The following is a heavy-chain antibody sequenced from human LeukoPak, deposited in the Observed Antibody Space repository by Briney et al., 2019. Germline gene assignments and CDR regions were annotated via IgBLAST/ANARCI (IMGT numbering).Heavy chain of an antibody. J-gene: IGHJ4*02. V-gene: IGHV3-21*01. CDR3: ARDGGYYYDSSGYYPENY. D-gene: IGHD3-22*01. CDR1: GFTFSSYA. CDR2: ISSSSSYI. Sequence: GGSLRLSCAASGFTFSSYAMSWVRQAPGKGLEWVSSISSSSSYIYYADSVKGRFTISRDNAKNSLYLQMNSLRAEDTAVYYCARDGGYYYDSSGYYPENYWGQGTLVTVSS.